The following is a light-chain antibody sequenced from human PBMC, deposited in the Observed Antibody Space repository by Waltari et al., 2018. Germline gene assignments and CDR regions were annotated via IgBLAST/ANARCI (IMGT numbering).Light chain of an antibody. CDR2: DVN. CDR1: SSDVGDYNY. J-gene: IGLJ3*02. V-gene: IGLV2-14*01. Sequence: QSALTQPASVSASPGQSISISCNETSSDVGDYNYVSWYQQHPGKAPKLIIYDVNKRPSGVSNRFSASKSGNTASLTISGLQPEDEADYYCSSYTRSSTFLFGGGTKLTVL. CDR3: SSYTRSSTFL.